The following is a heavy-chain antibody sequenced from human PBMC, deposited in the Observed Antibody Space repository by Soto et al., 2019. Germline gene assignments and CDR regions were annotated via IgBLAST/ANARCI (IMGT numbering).Heavy chain of an antibody. V-gene: IGHV3-74*01. CDR3: ARDYDSSGYYHNYYYYYGMDV. J-gene: IGHJ6*02. CDR1: GFTFSSYW. D-gene: IGHD3-22*01. Sequence: EVQLVESGGGLVQPGGSLRLSCAASGFTFSSYWMHWVRQAPGKGLVWVSRINSDGRITSYADSVKGRFTISRDNAKNTLYLQMNSLRAEDTAVYYCARDYDSSGYYHNYYYYYGMDVWGQGTTVTVSS. CDR2: INSDGRIT.